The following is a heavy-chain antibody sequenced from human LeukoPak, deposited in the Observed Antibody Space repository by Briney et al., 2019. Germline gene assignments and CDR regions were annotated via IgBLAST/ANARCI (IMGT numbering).Heavy chain of an antibody. CDR3: ARCLSGPTYYYYYMDV. Sequence: ASETLSLTCSVSGGSIISYYWNWIRQPAGKGLEWIGRIYASASTNYSPSLRSRVTMSVDESKNQLSLRLSSATAADTAIYYCARCLSGPTYYYYYMDVWGKGTTVTVSS. D-gene: IGHD3-9*01. J-gene: IGHJ6*03. CDR2: IYASAST. CDR1: GGSIISYY. V-gene: IGHV4-4*07.